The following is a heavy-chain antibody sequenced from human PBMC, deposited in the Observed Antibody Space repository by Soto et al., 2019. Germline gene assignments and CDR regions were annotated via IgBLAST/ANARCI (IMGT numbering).Heavy chain of an antibody. J-gene: IGHJ4*02. CDR3: TTYDYIWGSDRIRWAY. CDR2: IKSKADGGTT. CDR1: GAAFTNAW. V-gene: IGHV3-15*01. D-gene: IGHD3-16*02. Sequence: EVQLVESGGDLVKPGGSLRLSCAASGAAFTNAWMSWVRQAPGKGLEWVVRIKSKADGGTTDYAAPVQGRFTISRDDSKNMLYLQMNSLKTEDTAMYYCTTYDYIWGSDRIRWAYWGQGTLVTVSS.